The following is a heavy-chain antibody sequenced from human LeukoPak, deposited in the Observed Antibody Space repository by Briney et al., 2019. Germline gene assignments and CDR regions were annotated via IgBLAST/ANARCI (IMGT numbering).Heavy chain of an antibody. V-gene: IGHV4-39*01. J-gene: IGHJ4*02. D-gene: IGHD4-17*01. CDR3: ARLCQVTTCAKFEH. Sequence: SETPSLTCTVSSGSIRSSSYYWGWIRQPPGKGLEWIGSINYSGSTYYNPSLKSRVAIAVDTSKNQFSLNLSSVTATDTAVYYCARLCQVTTCAKFEHWGQGILVTVSS. CDR1: SGSIRSSSYY. CDR2: INYSGST.